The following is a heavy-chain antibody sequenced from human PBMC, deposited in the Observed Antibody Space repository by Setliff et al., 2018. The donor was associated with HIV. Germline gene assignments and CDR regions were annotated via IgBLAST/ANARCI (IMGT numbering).Heavy chain of an antibody. V-gene: IGHV5-51*01. J-gene: IGHJ4*02. CDR2: IYPGDSDA. CDR3: ARAGSGSYYNAPHY. Sequence: PGASLTISCQGSGYSFTSNWIGWVRQMPGKGLEWMGIIYPGDSDARYSPSFQGQVTISADKSISTAYLQWSSLKASDTAMYYCARAGSGSYYNAPHYWGQGTLVTVSS. CDR1: GYSFTSNW. D-gene: IGHD3-10*01.